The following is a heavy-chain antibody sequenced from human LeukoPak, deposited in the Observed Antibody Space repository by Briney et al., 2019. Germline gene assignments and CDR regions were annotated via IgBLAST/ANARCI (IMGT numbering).Heavy chain of an antibody. J-gene: IGHJ4*02. V-gene: IGHV4-59*01. CDR3: ASQALAVASFDY. CDR1: GGSISSYY. CDR2: IYYSGST. D-gene: IGHD6-19*01. Sequence: SETLSLTCTVSGGSISSYYWSWIRQPPGKGLEWIGYIYYSGSTNYNPSLKSRVTISVDTSKNQFSLKLSSVTAADTAVYYCASQALAVASFDYWGQGTLVTVS.